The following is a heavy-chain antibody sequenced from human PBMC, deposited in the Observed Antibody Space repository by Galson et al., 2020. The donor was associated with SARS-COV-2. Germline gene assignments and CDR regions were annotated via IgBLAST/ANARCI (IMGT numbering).Heavy chain of an antibody. CDR2: INWNGGST. CDR3: AREGSYYYGSGSPIDY. CDR1: GFSFEDYG. J-gene: IGHJ4*02. V-gene: IGHV3-20*04. Sequence: GSLRLSCAASGFSFEDYGMSWVRQSPGKGLEWVSDINWNGGSTNYADSVKGRFTISRDNAKNSLYLQMNSLRVEDTALYYCAREGSYYYGSGSPIDYWGQGILVTVSS. D-gene: IGHD3-10*01.